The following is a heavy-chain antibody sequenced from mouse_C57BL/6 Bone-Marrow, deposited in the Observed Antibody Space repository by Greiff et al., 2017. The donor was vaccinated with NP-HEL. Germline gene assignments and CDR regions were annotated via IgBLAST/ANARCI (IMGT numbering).Heavy chain of an antibody. CDR3: ARRGLRAMDY. V-gene: IGHV2-2*01. D-gene: IGHD1-1*01. CDR1: GFSLTSYG. J-gene: IGHJ4*01. CDR2: IWSGGST. Sequence: QVQLQQSGPGLVQPSQSLSITCTVSGFSLTSYGVHWVRQSPGKGLEWLGVIWSGGSTAYNAAFISRLTISKYNAKSQVFFKMNSLQADDTAIYYCARRGLRAMDYWGQGTSVTVSS.